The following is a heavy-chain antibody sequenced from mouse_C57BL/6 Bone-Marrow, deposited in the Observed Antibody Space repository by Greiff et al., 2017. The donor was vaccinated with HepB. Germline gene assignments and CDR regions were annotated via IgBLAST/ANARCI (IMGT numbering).Heavy chain of an antibody. CDR1: GYTFTSYG. Sequence: VQLQQSGAELARPGASVKLSCKASGYTFTSYGISWVKQRTGQGLEWIGEIYPRSGNTYHNEKFKGKATLTADKSSSTAYMELRSLTSEDSAVYFCARGITTVVEGYAMDYWGQGTSVTVSS. V-gene: IGHV1-81*01. CDR2: IYPRSGNT. J-gene: IGHJ4*01. D-gene: IGHD1-1*01. CDR3: ARGITTVVEGYAMDY.